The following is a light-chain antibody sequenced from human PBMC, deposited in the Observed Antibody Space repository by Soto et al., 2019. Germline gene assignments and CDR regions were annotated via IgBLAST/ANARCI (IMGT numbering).Light chain of an antibody. CDR2: DAS. J-gene: IGKJ5*01. CDR3: QQRSNWPVIT. V-gene: IGKV3-11*01. CDR1: QSVSSY. Sequence: EIVLTQSPATLSLSPGERATLSCRASQSVSSYLAWYQQKPGQAPRLLIYDASNRATGIPARFSGSGSGTDFTLTISRLEPEDFAVYYCQQRSNWPVITFGQGTRLEIK.